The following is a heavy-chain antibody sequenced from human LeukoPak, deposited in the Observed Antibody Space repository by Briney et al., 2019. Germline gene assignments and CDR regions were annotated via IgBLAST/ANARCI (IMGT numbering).Heavy chain of an antibody. CDR2: ICWNSGCI. CDR3: AKLPGSGTSSSL. Sequence: PGRSLRLSCAASGFTFDDYAMLWVRQAPGKGLEGVSGICWNSGCIGYADSVKGRFTISRDNAKNSLYLQMNSLRADDTAFYYCAKLPGSGTSSSLWGRGTLVTVSS. D-gene: IGHD6-6*01. V-gene: IGHV3-9*01. CDR1: GFTFDDYA. J-gene: IGHJ2*01.